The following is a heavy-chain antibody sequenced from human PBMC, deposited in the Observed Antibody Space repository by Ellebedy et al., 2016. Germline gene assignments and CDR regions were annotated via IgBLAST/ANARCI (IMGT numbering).Heavy chain of an antibody. CDR3: ATAGSYRFDY. D-gene: IGHD2-2*02. V-gene: IGHV3-74*01. Sequence: GESLKISXAAPGFTFSNTWMHWVRQAPGEGLVWVSRMNGDGSTINYADSVKGRFTISRDNAKNTLYLQMNILRAEDTAVYYCATAGSYRFDYWGLGTLVTVS. J-gene: IGHJ4*02. CDR1: GFTFSNTW. CDR2: MNGDGSTI.